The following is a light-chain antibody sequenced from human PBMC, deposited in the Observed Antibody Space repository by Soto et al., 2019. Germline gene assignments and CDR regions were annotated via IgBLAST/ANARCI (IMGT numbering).Light chain of an antibody. J-gene: IGLJ3*02. V-gene: IGLV1-40*01. CDR3: QSYDSSLSGV. CDR1: SSNIGAGYD. Sequence: QAVVTQPPSVSGAPGQRGTISCTGSSSNIGAGYDVHWYQQLPGTAPKLLIYGNSNRPSGVPDRFSGSKSGTSASLAITGLQAEDEADYYCQSYDSSLSGVFGGGTKLTVL. CDR2: GNS.